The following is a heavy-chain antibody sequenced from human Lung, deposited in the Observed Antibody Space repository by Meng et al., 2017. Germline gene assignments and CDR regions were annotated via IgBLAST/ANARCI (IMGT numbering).Heavy chain of an antibody. D-gene: IGHD6-25*01. V-gene: IGHV1-2*06. CDR2: INPKSGDT. CDR1: GYNFPDYY. CDR3: ARDEDISAAGKLFGDY. J-gene: IGHJ4*02. Sequence: VQLVQSVAEVKNPGASVKVSCKPSGYNFPDYYIHWVRRAPGQGLEWMGRINPKSGDTHYAQKFQARVTMTGDTSISTAYMELSGLRSDDTAMYYCARDEDISAAGKLFGDYWGQGTLVTVSS.